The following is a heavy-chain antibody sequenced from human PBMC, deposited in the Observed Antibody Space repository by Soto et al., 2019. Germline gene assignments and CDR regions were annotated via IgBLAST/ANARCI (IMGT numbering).Heavy chain of an antibody. Sequence: GGSLRLSCAASGFTFGDYGMSWVRQAPGKGLEWVSGINWNGGSTGYADSVKGRFTISRDNAKNSLYLQMNSLRAEDTALYYCARDLRGSGSYSAFDIWGQGTMVTVSS. J-gene: IGHJ3*02. V-gene: IGHV3-20*04. CDR2: INWNGGST. CDR1: GFTFGDYG. D-gene: IGHD1-26*01. CDR3: ARDLRGSGSYSAFDI.